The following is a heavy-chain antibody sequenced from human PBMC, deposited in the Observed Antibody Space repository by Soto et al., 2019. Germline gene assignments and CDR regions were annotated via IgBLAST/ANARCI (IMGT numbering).Heavy chain of an antibody. D-gene: IGHD6-13*01. J-gene: IGHJ4*02. V-gene: IGHV3-23*01. CDR1: GFTFSSYA. CDR3: AKHAAAAAPDY. CDR2: ISASGGGT. Sequence: EVQLLESGGGLVQPGGSLRLSCTASGFTFSSYAMSWVRQAPGKGLEWVSLISASGGGTYYADSVKGRFTISRDNSKNTLYLQMNSLRSAHTAVYYCAKHAAAAAPDYWGQGTPVTVSS.